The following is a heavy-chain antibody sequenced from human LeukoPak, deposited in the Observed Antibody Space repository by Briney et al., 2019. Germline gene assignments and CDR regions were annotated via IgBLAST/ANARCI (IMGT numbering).Heavy chain of an antibody. J-gene: IGHJ5*02. CDR2: IYTSGST. D-gene: IGHD6-19*01. CDR1: GGSISSYY. V-gene: IGHV4-4*07. CDR3: ARDVDSSGWYWYHWFDP. Sequence: SETLSLTCTVSGGSISSYYRSWIRQPAGKGLEWIGRIYTSGSTNYNPSLKSRVTMSVDTSKNQFSLKLSSVTAADTAVYYCARDVDSSGWYWYHWFDPWGQGTLVTVSS.